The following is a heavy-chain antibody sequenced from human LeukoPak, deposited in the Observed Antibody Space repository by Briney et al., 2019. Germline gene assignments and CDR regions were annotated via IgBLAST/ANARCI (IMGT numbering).Heavy chain of an antibody. CDR1: GFTISSHS. J-gene: IGHJ4*01. CDR2: ISENSKDI. D-gene: IGHD6-19*01. Sequence: PGGSLRLSCVVSGFTISSHSMNWVRQAPGKGLEWVSSISENSKDIFYVDSVKGRFTISRDNARNSLYLQMNSLPAADAAVYCCATIQVLGQPRCRSGCYFDYWGPGTLVTVSS. CDR3: ATIQVLGQPRCRSGCYFDY. V-gene: IGHV3-21*01.